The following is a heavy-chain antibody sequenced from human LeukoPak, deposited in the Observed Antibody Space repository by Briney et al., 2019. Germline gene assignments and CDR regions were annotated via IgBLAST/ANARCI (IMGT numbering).Heavy chain of an antibody. Sequence: GGSLRLSCAASGFTVSSNYMSWVRQAPAKGLEWVSVIYSGGSTYYADSVKGRFTISRDNSKNTLYLQMNSLRAEDTAVYYCARGIVGALDAFDIWGQGTMVTVPS. CDR2: IYSGGST. J-gene: IGHJ3*02. CDR3: ARGIVGALDAFDI. V-gene: IGHV3-66*01. CDR1: GFTVSSNY. D-gene: IGHD1-26*01.